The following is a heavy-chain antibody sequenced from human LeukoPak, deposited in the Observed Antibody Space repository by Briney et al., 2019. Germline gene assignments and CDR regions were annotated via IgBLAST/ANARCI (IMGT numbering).Heavy chain of an antibody. Sequence: QPGGSLRLSCAASGFTFDDYAMQWLPKAPGMGRVWVSLISGDGGSTYYADSVQGRFTISRDNSKNSLYLQMNSLRTEDTALYYCATDEGTMTPDYWGQGTLVTVSS. CDR3: ATDEGTMTPDY. CDR2: ISGDGGST. CDR1: GFTFDDYA. D-gene: IGHD3-22*01. V-gene: IGHV3-43*02. J-gene: IGHJ4*02.